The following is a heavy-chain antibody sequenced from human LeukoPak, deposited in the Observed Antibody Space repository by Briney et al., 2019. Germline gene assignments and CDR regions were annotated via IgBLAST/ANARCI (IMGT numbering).Heavy chain of an antibody. V-gene: IGHV1-8*03. CDR3: ARGGDY. Sequence: ASVKVSCKASGYTFTGYYMHWVRQAPGQGLEWMGRINPNSGNTGYAQKFQGRVTITRNTSISTAYMELSSLRSEDTAVCYCARGGDYWGQGTLVTVSS. J-gene: IGHJ4*02. CDR2: INPNSGNT. CDR1: GYTFTGYY.